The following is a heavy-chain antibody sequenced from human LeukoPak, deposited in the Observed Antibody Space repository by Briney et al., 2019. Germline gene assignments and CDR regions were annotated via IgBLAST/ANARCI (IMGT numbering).Heavy chain of an antibody. Sequence: GGSLRLSCAASGFTFSSYAMHWVRQAPGKGLERVAVISYDGSNKYYADSVKGRFTISRDNSKNTLYLQMNSLRAEDTAVYYCARSGYCNSTSCYTDWFDPWGQGTLVTVSS. CDR2: ISYDGSNK. J-gene: IGHJ5*02. CDR1: GFTFSSYA. V-gene: IGHV3-30-3*01. D-gene: IGHD2-2*02. CDR3: ARSGYCNSTSCYTDWFDP.